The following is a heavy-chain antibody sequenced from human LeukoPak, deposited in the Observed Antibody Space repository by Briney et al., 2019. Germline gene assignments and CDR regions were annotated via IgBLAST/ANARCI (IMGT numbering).Heavy chain of an antibody. Sequence: GGSLRLSCAASGFTFNSFAMNWVRQAPGQGLEWVSSLGGSGGSTYYADSVKGRFTISRDNSKNTLYLQMNSLRAEDTAVYYCAKDWDPILWFGEFDYWGQGTLVTVSS. V-gene: IGHV3-23*01. CDR1: GFTFNSFA. CDR3: AKDWDPILWFGEFDY. J-gene: IGHJ4*02. CDR2: LGGSGGST. D-gene: IGHD3-10*01.